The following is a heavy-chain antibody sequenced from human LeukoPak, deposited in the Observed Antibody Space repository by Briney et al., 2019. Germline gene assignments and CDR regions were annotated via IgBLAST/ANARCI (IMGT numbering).Heavy chain of an antibody. V-gene: IGHV3-23*01. CDR2: ISGNGYA. J-gene: IGHJ4*02. CDR1: GFTLSSYA. D-gene: IGHD1-26*01. CDR3: AKRGAEVGTTVAPGDY. Sequence: GGSLRLSCAASGFTLSSYAMNWVRQAPGKGLERVSAISGNGYAYYADSVKGRFTISRDNSKNTLYLQMNSLRAEDTAVYYCAKRGAEVGTTVAPGDYWGQGTLLTVSS.